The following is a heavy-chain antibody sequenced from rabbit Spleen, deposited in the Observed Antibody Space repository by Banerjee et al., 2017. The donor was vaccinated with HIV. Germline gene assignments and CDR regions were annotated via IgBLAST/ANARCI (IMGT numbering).Heavy chain of an antibody. J-gene: IGHJ6*01. CDR3: ARDSGTSFSSYGMDL. Sequence: QSLEESGGDLVKPGASLTLTCTASGFSFSNKAVMCWVRQAPGKGLEWIACVGSGGFTYSATWATGRFTISKTSSTTVTLQMTSLTVADTATYFCARDSGTSFSSYGMDLWGQGTLVTVS. CDR2: VGSGGFT. CDR1: GFSFSNKAV. D-gene: IGHD8-1*01. V-gene: IGHV1S40*01.